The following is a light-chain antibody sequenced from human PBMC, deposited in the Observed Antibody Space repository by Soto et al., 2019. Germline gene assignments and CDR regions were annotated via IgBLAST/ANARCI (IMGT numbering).Light chain of an antibody. CDR1: LSVSSSY. Sequence: EIVLTQSPGTLSLSPGERATLSCRASLSVSSSYLAWYQQKHGQAPRLLIYGASSRATGIPDRFSGSGSGTDFTLTISRLEPEDFGLYYCQQYGSSLFTFGPGTEVDIK. V-gene: IGKV3-20*01. J-gene: IGKJ3*01. CDR3: QQYGSSLFT. CDR2: GAS.